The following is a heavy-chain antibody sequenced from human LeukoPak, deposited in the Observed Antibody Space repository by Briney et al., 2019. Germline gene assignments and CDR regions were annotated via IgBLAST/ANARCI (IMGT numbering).Heavy chain of an antibody. J-gene: IGHJ4*02. CDR1: GFTFSSYA. CDR2: MSGSGSST. Sequence: GGSLRLSCAASGFTFSSYAMSWVRQAPGKGLEWVSAMSGSGSSTYYTDSVKGRFTISGDNSKNTLYLQMNSLRAEDTAVYYCAKGKLIVVVIAPFDYWGQGTLVTVSS. D-gene: IGHD3-22*01. CDR3: AKGKLIVVVIAPFDY. V-gene: IGHV3-23*01.